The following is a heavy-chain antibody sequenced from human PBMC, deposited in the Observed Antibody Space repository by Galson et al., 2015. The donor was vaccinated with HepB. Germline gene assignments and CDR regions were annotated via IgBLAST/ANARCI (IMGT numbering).Heavy chain of an antibody. CDR3: ARHPDYDILTGWDY. D-gene: IGHD3-9*01. V-gene: IGHV4-39*01. J-gene: IGHJ4*02. Sequence: SETLSLTCSVSGDSIRSSSSYWGWIRQPPGKGLEWIGSLYHGGTTYYNPSLKDRVTIPADTSKNQFSLKVTSLTAADTAVYFCARHPDYDILTGWDYWGQGILVTVSS. CDR2: LYHGGTT. CDR1: GDSIRSSSSY.